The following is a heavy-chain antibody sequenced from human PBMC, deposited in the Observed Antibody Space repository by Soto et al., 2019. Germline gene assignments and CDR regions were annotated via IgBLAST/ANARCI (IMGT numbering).Heavy chain of an antibody. J-gene: IGHJ4*02. CDR2: ISWNSNTI. Sequence: SLRLSCAASGFTFDNYAMHWVRQAPGKGLEWVSGISWNSNTIAYADSVKGRFTISRGNAKNSLYLQMNSLRAEDTAFYYCATDTGPNWGQGTLVTVSS. CDR1: GFTFDNYA. V-gene: IGHV3-9*01. CDR3: ATDTGPN.